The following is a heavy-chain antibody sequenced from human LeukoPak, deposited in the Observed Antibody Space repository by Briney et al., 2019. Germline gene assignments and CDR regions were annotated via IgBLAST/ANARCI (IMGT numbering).Heavy chain of an antibody. CDR2: IYYSGST. Sequence: SETLSLTCTVPGGSISSYYWSWIRQPPGKGLEWIGYIYYSGSTNYNPSLKSRVTISVDTSKNQFSLKLSSVTAADTAVYYCARAGYAGNYGSGSYYGEADNWFDPWGQGTLVTVSS. D-gene: IGHD3-10*01. CDR3: ARAGYAGNYGSGSYYGEADNWFDP. CDR1: GGSISSYY. J-gene: IGHJ5*02. V-gene: IGHV4-59*01.